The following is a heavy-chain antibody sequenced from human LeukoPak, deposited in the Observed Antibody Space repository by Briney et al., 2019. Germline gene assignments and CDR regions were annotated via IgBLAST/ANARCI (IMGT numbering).Heavy chain of an antibody. CDR2: IRYDGSNK. CDR3: AKDLFQRAVGWFDP. Sequence: GGSLRLSCAASGFTFSSYGMHWVRRAPGKGLEWVAFIRYDGSNKYYADSVKGRFTISRDNSKNTLYLQTNSLRAEDTAVYYCAKDLFQRAVGWFDPWGQGTLVTVSS. V-gene: IGHV3-30*02. CDR1: GFTFSSYG. J-gene: IGHJ5*02. D-gene: IGHD1-1*01.